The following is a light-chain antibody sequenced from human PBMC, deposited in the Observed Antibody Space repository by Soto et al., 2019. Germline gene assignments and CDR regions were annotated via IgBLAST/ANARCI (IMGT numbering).Light chain of an antibody. J-gene: IGLJ2*01. Sequence: QSVLTQPRSVSVSPGQSVTISCTGTSSDVGGYNYVSWYQQHPGKAPKLMIYDVSKRPSGVPDRFSGSKSGNTASLTISGLQAEDEADYYCCSYAGSYSVVFGGGTKLTVL. CDR1: SSDVGGYNY. CDR3: CSYAGSYSVV. V-gene: IGLV2-11*01. CDR2: DVS.